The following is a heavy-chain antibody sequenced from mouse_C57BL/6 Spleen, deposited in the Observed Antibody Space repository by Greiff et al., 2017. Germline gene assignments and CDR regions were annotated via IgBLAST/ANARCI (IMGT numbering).Heavy chain of an antibody. J-gene: IGHJ3*01. CDR3: ARGGYSAWFAY. CDR2: INPNNGGT. V-gene: IGHV1-18*01. CDR1: GYTFTDYN. Sequence: SGPELVKPGASVKIPCKASGYTFTDYNMDWVKQSPGKSLEWIGDINPNNGGTIYNQKFKGKATLTVDKSSSTAYMELRSLTSEDTAVYYCARGGYSAWFAYWGQGTLVTVSA. D-gene: IGHD2-3*01.